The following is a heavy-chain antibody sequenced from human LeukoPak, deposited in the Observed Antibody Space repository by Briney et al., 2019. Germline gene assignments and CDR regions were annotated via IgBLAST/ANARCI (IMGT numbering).Heavy chain of an antibody. Sequence: SVKVSCKASGGTFSSYAISWVRQAPGQGLEWMGRIIPILGIANYAQKFQGRVTMTTDTSTSTAYMELRSLRSDDTAVYYCARAIYDSSGFYQDYAFDIWGQGTMVTVSS. D-gene: IGHD3-22*01. J-gene: IGHJ3*02. V-gene: IGHV1-69*04. CDR1: GGTFSSYA. CDR3: ARAIYDSSGFYQDYAFDI. CDR2: IIPILGIA.